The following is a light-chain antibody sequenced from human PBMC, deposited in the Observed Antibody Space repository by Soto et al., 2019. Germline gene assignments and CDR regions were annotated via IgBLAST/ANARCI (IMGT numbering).Light chain of an antibody. CDR3: QQYGSSPRIT. CDR2: GTS. J-gene: IGKJ5*01. CDR1: QSVSSN. V-gene: IGKV3-15*01. Sequence: EIVMTQSPATLSVSPGERATLSCRASQSVSSNLAWYQQKPGQAPRLLMYGTSTRATGIPPRFSGSGSGTDFTLTISRLEPEDFAVYYCQQYGSSPRITFGQGTRLEI.